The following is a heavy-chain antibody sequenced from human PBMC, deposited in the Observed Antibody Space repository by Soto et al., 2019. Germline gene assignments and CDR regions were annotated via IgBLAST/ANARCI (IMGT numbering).Heavy chain of an antibody. CDR2: IGTAGDT. CDR3: AREMPPNDFWSGHYYYYGMDV. V-gene: IGHV3-13*01. CDR1: VFTFSSCY. D-gene: IGHD3-3*01. J-gene: IGHJ6*02. Sequence: VVSLILSCAASVFTFSSCYIHWVRQATVKCLEWVSAIGTAGDTYYPGSVKGRFTISRENAKNSLYLQMNSLRAGDTAVYYCAREMPPNDFWSGHYYYYGMDVRGQGHTVTVSS.